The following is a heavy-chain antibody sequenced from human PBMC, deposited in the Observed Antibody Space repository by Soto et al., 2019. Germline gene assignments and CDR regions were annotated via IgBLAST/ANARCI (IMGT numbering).Heavy chain of an antibody. CDR3: ARGGLRRTPYYFDY. J-gene: IGHJ4*02. CDR2: IIPILGIA. D-gene: IGHD1-1*01. CDR1: GGTFSSYT. V-gene: IGHV1-69*02. Sequence: GASVKVSCKASGGTFSSYTISWVRQAPGQGLEWMGRIIPILGIANYAQKFQGRVTITADKSTSTAYMELSSLRSEDTAVYYCARGGLRRTPYYFDYWGQGTLVTGLL.